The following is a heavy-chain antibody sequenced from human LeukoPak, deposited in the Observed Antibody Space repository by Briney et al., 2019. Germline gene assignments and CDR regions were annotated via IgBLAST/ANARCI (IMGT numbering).Heavy chain of an antibody. CDR3: ARGPNYYDYVWGSYSDYYYGMDV. CDR2: IIPILGIA. V-gene: IGHV1-69*04. J-gene: IGHJ6*02. Sequence: ASVKVSCKASGGTFSSYAISWVRQAPGQGLEWMGRIIPILGIANYAQKFQGRVTITADKSTSTAYMELSSLRSEDTAVYYCARGPNYYDYVWGSYSDYYYGMDVWGQGTTVTVSS. CDR1: GGTFSSYA. D-gene: IGHD3-16*01.